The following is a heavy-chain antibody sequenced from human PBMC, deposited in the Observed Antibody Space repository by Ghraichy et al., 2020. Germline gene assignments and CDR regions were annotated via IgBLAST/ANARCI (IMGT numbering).Heavy chain of an antibody. CDR3: AAGSGSYGGAFDI. CDR2: IVVGSGNT. Sequence: SVKVSCKASGFTFTSPAVQWVRQARGQRLEWIGWIVVGSGNTNYAQKFQERVTITRDMSTSTAYMELSSLRSEDTAVYYCAAGSGSYGGAFDIWGQGTMVTVSS. J-gene: IGHJ3*02. V-gene: IGHV1-58*01. D-gene: IGHD1-26*01. CDR1: GFTFTSPA.